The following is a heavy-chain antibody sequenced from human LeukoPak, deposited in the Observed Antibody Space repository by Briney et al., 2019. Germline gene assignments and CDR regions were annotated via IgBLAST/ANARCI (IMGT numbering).Heavy chain of an antibody. V-gene: IGHV1-18*01. CDR1: GYSFTSYG. D-gene: IGHD1-7*01. Sequence: ASVKVSCKASGYSFTSYGINWVRQAPGQGLEWMGWISAYNGNTNYAQKLQGRVTMTTDTSTSTAYMELRSLRSDDTAVYYCAKTCGNYVCSSYNGMDVWGQGTTVTVSS. J-gene: IGHJ6*02. CDR2: ISAYNGNT. CDR3: AKTCGNYVCSSYNGMDV.